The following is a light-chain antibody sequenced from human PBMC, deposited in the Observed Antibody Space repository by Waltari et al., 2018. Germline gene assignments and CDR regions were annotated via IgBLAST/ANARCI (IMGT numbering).Light chain of an antibody. CDR2: GVS. CDR1: QNLLYSDGKTY. J-gene: IGKJ4*01. V-gene: IGKV2D-29*02. Sequence: DIVMTQTPLSLSVTPGQPASISCKSSQNLLYSDGKTYFYWYLQKPGQSPHLLIYGVSNRFSGVPDRFSGSGSGTDFTLNISRVEAEDVGLYYCMQSIQLPLTLGGGTKVEIK. CDR3: MQSIQLPLT.